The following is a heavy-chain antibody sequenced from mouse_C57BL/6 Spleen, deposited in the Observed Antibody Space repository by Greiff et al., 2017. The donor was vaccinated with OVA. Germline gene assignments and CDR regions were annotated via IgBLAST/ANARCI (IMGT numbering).Heavy chain of an antibody. D-gene: IGHD2-4*01. J-gene: IGHJ3*01. Sequence: QVQLQQPGAELVKPGASVKLSCKASGYTFTSYWMQWVKQRPGQGLEWIGEIDPSDSYTNYNQKFKGKATLTVDTSSSTAYMQLSSLTSEDSAVYDCARERDDYSYWGQGTLVTVSA. V-gene: IGHV1-50*01. CDR2: IDPSDSYT. CDR1: GYTFTSYW. CDR3: ARERDDYSY.